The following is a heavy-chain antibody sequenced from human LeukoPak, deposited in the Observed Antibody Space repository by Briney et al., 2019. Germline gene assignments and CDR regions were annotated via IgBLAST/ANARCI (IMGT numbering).Heavy chain of an antibody. CDR2: ISSGSSYI. J-gene: IGHJ6*04. Sequence: GGSLRLSCAGSDFSFSNYNMNWVRQAPGKGLEWVSSISSGSSYIYYADSVKGRFTISRDNAKNSLYLQMNSLRAEDTAVYYCAELGITMIGGVWGKGTTVTISS. D-gene: IGHD3-10*02. CDR3: AELGITMIGGV. CDR1: DFSFSNYN. V-gene: IGHV3-21*06.